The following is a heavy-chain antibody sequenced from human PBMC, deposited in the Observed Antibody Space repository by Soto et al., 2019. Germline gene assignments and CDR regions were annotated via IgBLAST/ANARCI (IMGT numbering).Heavy chain of an antibody. D-gene: IGHD6-13*01. CDR1: GFTFSSYD. V-gene: IGHV3-13*01. Sequence: EVQLVESGGGLIQPGGSLRLSCAASGFTFSSYDMHWVRQATGKGLEWVSAIGTAGDTYYPGSVKGPFTISRENAKNSSYLQMNSLRAGDTALYYCARGWLATGGSLSYMDVWGKGTTVTVSS. J-gene: IGHJ6*03. CDR2: IGTAGDT. CDR3: ARGWLATGGSLSYMDV.